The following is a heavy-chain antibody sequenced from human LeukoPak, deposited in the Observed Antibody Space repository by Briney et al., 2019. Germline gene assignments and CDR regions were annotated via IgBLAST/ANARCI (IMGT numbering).Heavy chain of an antibody. CDR3: ARGKRLFDY. Sequence: PGWSLRLSCAASGFTFSSYAMSWVRQAPGKGLEWVAVISYDGSNKYYADSVKGRFTISRDNSKNTLYLQMNSLRAEDTAVYYCARGKRLFDYWGQGTLVTVSS. V-gene: IGHV3-30-3*01. CDR2: ISYDGSNK. J-gene: IGHJ4*02. CDR1: GFTFSSYA.